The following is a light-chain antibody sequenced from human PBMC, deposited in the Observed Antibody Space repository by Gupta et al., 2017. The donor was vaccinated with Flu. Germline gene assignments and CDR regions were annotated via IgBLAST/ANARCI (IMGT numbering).Light chain of an antibody. V-gene: IGKV1-39*01. Sequence: PSSLSPAVGDRVSISCRASQSISTYLNWYQQKPGKAPKLLIYAASSVQSGVPSRFSGSGSGTDFTLTISSLQPEDFATYYCQQGYSTPKTFGQGTKVEFK. CDR2: AAS. J-gene: IGKJ1*01. CDR3: QQGYSTPKT. CDR1: QSISTY.